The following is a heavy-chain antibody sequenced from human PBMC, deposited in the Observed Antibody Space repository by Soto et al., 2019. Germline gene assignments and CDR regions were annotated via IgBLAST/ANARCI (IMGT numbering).Heavy chain of an antibody. J-gene: IGHJ4*02. CDR2: IGPGSGAT. CDR3: GRGRSGQIVVFY. V-gene: IGHV1-2*02. CDR1: GYTFTGHY. Sequence: ASVKVSCKASGYTFTGHYIHWVRQAPEQGPEWMGEIGPGSGATRDAQRFQGRVTMTRDMSITTVYMELNNLSPDDTAVYYCGRGRSGQIVVFYWGQGTPVTVSS. D-gene: IGHD1-26*01.